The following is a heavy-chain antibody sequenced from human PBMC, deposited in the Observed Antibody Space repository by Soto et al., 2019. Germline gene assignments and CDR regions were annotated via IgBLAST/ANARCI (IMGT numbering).Heavy chain of an antibody. CDR3: ARGGYSSGWYPRYFDY. D-gene: IGHD6-19*01. Sequence: PSETLSLTCAVSGGSISSSNWWSWVRQPPGKGLEWIGEIYHSGSTNYNLSLKNRVTISVDKSKNQFSLKLSSVTAADTAVYYCARGGYSSGWYPRYFDYWGQGTLVTVSS. CDR1: GGSISSSNW. CDR2: IYHSGST. V-gene: IGHV4-4*02. J-gene: IGHJ4*02.